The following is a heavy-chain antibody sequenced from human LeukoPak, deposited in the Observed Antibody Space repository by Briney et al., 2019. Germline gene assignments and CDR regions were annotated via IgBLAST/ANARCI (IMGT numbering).Heavy chain of an antibody. CDR1: GGSISSNY. J-gene: IGHJ4*02. CDR3: ARGGYTYGL. Sequence: SETLSLTCTVSGGSISSNYWTWVRQPPGKGLEWLGHIYYSGSTNYNPSLKSRVTISVDTSKNQFCLKLSSVTAADTVVYYCARGGYTYGLWGQGTLVTVSS. D-gene: IGHD5-18*01. V-gene: IGHV4-59*01. CDR2: IYYSGST.